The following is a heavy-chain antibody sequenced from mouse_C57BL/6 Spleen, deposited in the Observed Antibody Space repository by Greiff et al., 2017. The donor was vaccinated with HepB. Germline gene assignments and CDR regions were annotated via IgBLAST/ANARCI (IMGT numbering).Heavy chain of an antibody. CDR1: GYSITSGYY. J-gene: IGHJ2*01. CDR3: ARDRLLFDY. CDR2: ISYDGSN. V-gene: IGHV3-6*01. Sequence: EVKLQESGPGLVKPSQSLSLTCSVTGYSITSGYYWNWIRQFPGNKLEWMGYISYDGSNNYNPSLKNRISITRDTSKNQFFLKLNSVTTEDTATYYCARDRLLFDYWGQGTTLTVSS.